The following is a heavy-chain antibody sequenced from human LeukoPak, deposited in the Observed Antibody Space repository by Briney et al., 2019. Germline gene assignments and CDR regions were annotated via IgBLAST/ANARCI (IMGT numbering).Heavy chain of an antibody. J-gene: IGHJ4*02. CDR1: GGTFSSYA. CDR2: IIPIFGTA. Sequence: SVKVSRKASGGTFSSYAISWVRQAPGQGLEWMGGIIPIFGTANYAQKFQGRVTITADESTSTAYMELSSLRSEDTAVYYCARVHNWNDYYFDYWGQGTLVTVSS. D-gene: IGHD1-1*01. V-gene: IGHV1-69*01. CDR3: ARVHNWNDYYFDY.